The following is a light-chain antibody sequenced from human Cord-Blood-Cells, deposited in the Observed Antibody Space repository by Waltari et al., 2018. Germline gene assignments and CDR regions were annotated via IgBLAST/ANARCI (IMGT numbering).Light chain of an antibody. CDR2: DVS. J-gene: IGLJ2*01. Sequence: QSALPHPRPVSGSPGQPPPLPRTGPRSDVGVYNYVSWYQQPPGKAPKLMIYDVSKRPSGVPDRFSGSKSGNTASLTISGLQAEDEADYYCCSYAGSYTVVFGGGTKLTVL. CDR3: CSYAGSYTVV. CDR1: RSDVGVYNY. V-gene: IGLV2-11*01.